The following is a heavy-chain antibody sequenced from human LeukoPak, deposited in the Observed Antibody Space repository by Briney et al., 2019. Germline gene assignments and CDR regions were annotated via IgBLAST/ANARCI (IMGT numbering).Heavy chain of an antibody. V-gene: IGHV4-39*01. Sequence: SQTLSLPCTVSGGSISSSSYYWGWIRHPPGKGLEWIGSIYYSGTTYYNPSLKSRVTISVDTSKNQFSLKLSSVTAADAAVYYCARQTGGARDYVWGSYRIRFVDYWGQGTLVTVSS. CDR1: GGSISSSSYY. CDR3: ARQTGGARDYVWGSYRIRFVDY. D-gene: IGHD3-16*02. CDR2: IYYSGTT. J-gene: IGHJ4*02.